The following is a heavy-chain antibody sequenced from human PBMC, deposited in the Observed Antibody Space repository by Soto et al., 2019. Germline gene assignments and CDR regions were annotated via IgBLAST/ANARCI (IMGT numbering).Heavy chain of an antibody. D-gene: IGHD6-19*01. J-gene: IGHJ4*02. V-gene: IGHV3-30-3*01. Sequence: QVQLVESGGGVVQPGRSLSLSCAASGVSFSGYAMYWVRQAPGKGLEWVALISYDGSNKYYADSVRGRFTISRDNSKNTLYLEMNSLRPDDTAMYYCARGADGWRQWGQGTLVTVSS. CDR2: ISYDGSNK. CDR1: GVSFSGYA. CDR3: ARGADGWRQ.